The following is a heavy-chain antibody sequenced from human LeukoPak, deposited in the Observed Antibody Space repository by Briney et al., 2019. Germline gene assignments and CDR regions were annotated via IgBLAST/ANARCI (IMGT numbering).Heavy chain of an antibody. CDR2: IRSKANSYAT. Sequence: PGGSLRLSCAASGFTFSGSAMHWVRQASGKGLEWVGRIRSKANSYATAYAASVKGRFTISRDDSKNTAYLQMNSLKTEDTAVYYCTRYYDDYGDYASGWDPWGQGTLVTVSS. J-gene: IGHJ5*02. CDR1: GFTFSGSA. V-gene: IGHV3-73*01. CDR3: TRYYDDYGDYASGWDP. D-gene: IGHD4-17*01.